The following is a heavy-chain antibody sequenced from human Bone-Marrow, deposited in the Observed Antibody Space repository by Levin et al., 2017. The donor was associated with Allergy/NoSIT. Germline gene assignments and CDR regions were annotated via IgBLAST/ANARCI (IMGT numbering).Heavy chain of an antibody. CDR2: IWYDGSNI. D-gene: IGHD3-3*01. J-gene: IGHJ4*02. V-gene: IGHV3-33*01. Sequence: GGSLRLSCTASGFSFSAYAMHWVRQALGKGLEWVAVIWYDGSNIYYADSVKGRFIISRDNANNTVFLQMSSLTAEDTAVYFCARGREYYDLSLWGQGALVTVSS. CDR1: GFSFSAYA. CDR3: ARGREYYDLSL.